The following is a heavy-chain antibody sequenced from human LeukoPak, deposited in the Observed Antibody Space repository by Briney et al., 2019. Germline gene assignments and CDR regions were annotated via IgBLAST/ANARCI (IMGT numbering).Heavy chain of an antibody. CDR2: MYSGGST. CDR3: ARGNYASTGPGALDI. D-gene: IGHD3-22*01. Sequence: PGGSLRLSCAASGFTVSNNYMSWVRQAPGKGLEWVSVMYSGGSTNYADSVKGRFIISGDDSKNILDLQMNSLKAEDTAVYYCARGNYASTGPGALDIWGQGTMVTVSS. CDR1: GFTVSNNY. V-gene: IGHV3-53*01. J-gene: IGHJ3*02.